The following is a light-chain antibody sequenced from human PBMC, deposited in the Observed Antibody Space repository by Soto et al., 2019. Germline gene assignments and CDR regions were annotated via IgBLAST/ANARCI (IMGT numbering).Light chain of an antibody. Sequence: QSALTQPASVSGSPGQTITISCTGTSNDVGGYNYVSWYQQHPGKAPKLMIFDVRNRPSGVSDRFSGSKSGSTASLTISGLQAEXEADYYCSSYATTTTVVFGGGTKVTVL. CDR1: SNDVGGYNY. J-gene: IGLJ2*01. CDR3: SSYATTTTVV. CDR2: DVR. V-gene: IGLV2-14*01.